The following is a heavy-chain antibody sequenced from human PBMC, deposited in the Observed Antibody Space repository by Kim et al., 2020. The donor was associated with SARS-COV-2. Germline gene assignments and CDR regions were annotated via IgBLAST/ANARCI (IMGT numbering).Heavy chain of an antibody. J-gene: IGHJ4*02. CDR3: ARDLGTSSVRPAGY. Sequence: ASVKVSCKASGYTFSGYGISWVRQAPGQGFEWMGWRSAYNGNTNYAQKFQGRVTVTTDTSTNTAYMELRSLRSDDTAIYYCARDLGTSSVRPAGYWGQGT. CDR2: RSAYNGNT. CDR1: GYTFSGYG. D-gene: IGHD6-6*01. V-gene: IGHV1-18*01.